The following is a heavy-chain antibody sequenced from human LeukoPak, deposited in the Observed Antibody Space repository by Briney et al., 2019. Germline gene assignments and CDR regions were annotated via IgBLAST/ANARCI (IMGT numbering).Heavy chain of an antibody. CDR3: ARDAIAAGYFDY. CDR1: GFTFSSYA. CDR2: ISYDGSNK. D-gene: IGHD6-13*01. V-gene: IGHV3-30-3*01. Sequence: GGSLRLSCAASGFTFSSYAMHWVRQAPGKGLEWVAVISYDGSNKYYADSVKGRFTISRDNSKNTLYLQMNSLRAEDTAVYYCARDAIAAGYFDYWGQATLVTVSS. J-gene: IGHJ4*02.